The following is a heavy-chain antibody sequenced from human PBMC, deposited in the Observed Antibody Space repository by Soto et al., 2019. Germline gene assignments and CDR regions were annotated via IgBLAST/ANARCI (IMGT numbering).Heavy chain of an antibody. CDR3: ARDGAAPKDWYFNL. CDR1: GFRFSDCG. V-gene: IGHV3-33*01. D-gene: IGHD6-13*01. J-gene: IGHJ2*01. CDR2: ISYDGSKK. Sequence: QVQLVESGGGVVQPRRSLRLSCAASGFRFSDCGMHWVRQAPGEGLEWVAFISYDGSKKFYADSVKGRFTVSRDDSKNTVYLQVNSLRDEDTAVYYCARDGAAPKDWYFNLWGRGTLVTVSS.